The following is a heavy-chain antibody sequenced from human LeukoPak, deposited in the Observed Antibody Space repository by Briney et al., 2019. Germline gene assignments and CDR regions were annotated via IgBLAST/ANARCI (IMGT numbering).Heavy chain of an antibody. Sequence: PGGSLRLSCAASGFTFSSYEMNWVRQAPGKGLEWVPYMSSSFYSIYYADAVKGRFTISRDNAKNSLYLQMNSLRAEDTAVYYCARALDYMDVWGKGTTVIVSS. D-gene: IGHD3-16*01. CDR3: ARALDYMDV. CDR1: GFTFSSYE. J-gene: IGHJ6*03. V-gene: IGHV3-48*03. CDR2: MSSSFYSI.